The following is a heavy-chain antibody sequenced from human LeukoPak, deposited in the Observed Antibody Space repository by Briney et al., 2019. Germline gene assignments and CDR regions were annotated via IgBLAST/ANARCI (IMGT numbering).Heavy chain of an antibody. J-gene: IGHJ4*02. Sequence: GGSLRLSCAASGFTFSSYAMSWVRQAPGQGLEWVSAISGSGGSTYYADSLKGRFTITRDNSKNTPYLEMNSLRAEDTAVYYCAKELDSSGYYKLFDYWGQGTLVTVAS. CDR3: AKELDSSGYYKLFDY. V-gene: IGHV3-23*01. D-gene: IGHD3-22*01. CDR1: GFTFSSYA. CDR2: ISGSGGST.